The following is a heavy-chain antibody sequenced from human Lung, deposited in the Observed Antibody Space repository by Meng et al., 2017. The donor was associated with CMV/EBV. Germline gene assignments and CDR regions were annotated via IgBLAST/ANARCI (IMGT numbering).Heavy chain of an antibody. V-gene: IGHV2-26*01. J-gene: IGHJ6*02. CDR2: IFSNDEK. Sequence: SGXXLVXPTETLTLTCTVTGFSLSNARMGVSWIRQPPGKALEWLAHIFSNDEKSYSTYLKSRLTISKDTSKSQVVLTMTNMDPVDTATYYCARGLADYDFWSGYYNYYGMDVWXQGTTVTVSS. CDR1: GFSLSNARMG. CDR3: ARGLADYDFWSGYYNYYGMDV. D-gene: IGHD3-3*01.